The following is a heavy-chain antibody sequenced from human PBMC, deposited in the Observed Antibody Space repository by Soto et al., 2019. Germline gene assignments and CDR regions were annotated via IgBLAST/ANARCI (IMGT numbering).Heavy chain of an antibody. V-gene: IGHV4-30-2*01. D-gene: IGHD2-2*01. CDR1: GGSISSGGYS. CDR2: FYHSGCI. J-gene: IGHJ5*02. Sequence: QLQLQESGSGLVKPSQTLSLTCAVSGGSISSGGYSWSWIRQTPGKGLEWIGFFYHSGCIYYNPYLKHRVTVSVDRSKNQFSLKLSSVTAADTAVYYCARVPDRWGQGTLVTVSS. CDR3: ARVPDR.